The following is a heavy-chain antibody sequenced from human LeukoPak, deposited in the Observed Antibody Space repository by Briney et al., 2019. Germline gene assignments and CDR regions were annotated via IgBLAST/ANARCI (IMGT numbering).Heavy chain of an antibody. D-gene: IGHD5-18*01. Sequence: PGGSLRLSCAASGFTFSSYAMSWVRQAPGKGLEWVSAISGSGGSTYYADSVKGRFTISRDNSKNTLYLQMNSLRAEDTAVYYCAEGGRRGYSYGYIWYFDLWGRGTLVTVSS. J-gene: IGHJ2*01. CDR3: AEGGRRGYSYGYIWYFDL. CDR1: GFTFSSYA. CDR2: ISGSGGST. V-gene: IGHV3-23*01.